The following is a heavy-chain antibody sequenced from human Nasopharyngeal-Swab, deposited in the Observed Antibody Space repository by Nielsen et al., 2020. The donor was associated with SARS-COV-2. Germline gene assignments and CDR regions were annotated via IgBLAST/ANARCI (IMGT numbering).Heavy chain of an antibody. Sequence: GGALRLSCASSGCTVSRSAMHLVRQASGKGLEWVGRIRSKANSYATAYAASVKGRFTISRDDSKNTAYRQMNLLRTPDTAVYYCTSRNRETGSYWGQGTLVTVSS. J-gene: IGHJ4*02. V-gene: IGHV3-73*01. CDR1: GCTVSRSA. D-gene: IGHD1-14*01. CDR3: TSRNRETGSY. CDR2: IRSKANSYAT.